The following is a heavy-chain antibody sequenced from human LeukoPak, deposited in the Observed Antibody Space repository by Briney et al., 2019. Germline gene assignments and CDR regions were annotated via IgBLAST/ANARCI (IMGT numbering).Heavy chain of an antibody. V-gene: IGHV7-4-1*02. D-gene: IGHD2-2*01. CDR3: ALGYCSSTSWLGVYYGMDV. Sequence: ASVKVSCKASGYTFTSYAMNWVRQAPGQGLEWMGWINTNTGNPTYAQGFTGRFVFSLDTSVSTAYLQISSLKAEDTAVYYCALGYCSSTSWLGVYYGMDVWGQGTTVTVSS. J-gene: IGHJ6*02. CDR1: GYTFTSYA. CDR2: INTNTGNP.